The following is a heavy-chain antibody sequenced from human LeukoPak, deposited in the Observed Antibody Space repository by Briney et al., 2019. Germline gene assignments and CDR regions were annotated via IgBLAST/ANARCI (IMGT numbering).Heavy chain of an antibody. D-gene: IGHD5-18*01. CDR1: GFTFSSYG. CDR2: IQYDGSNK. J-gene: IGHJ4*02. Sequence: GGSLRLSCAASGFTFSSYGMHWVRQAPGKGLEWVAFIQYDGSNKYYADSVKGRFTISRDNSKNTLYLQMNSLRAEDTAVYYCAKREYSYGDYWGQGTLVTVSS. V-gene: IGHV3-30*02. CDR3: AKREYSYGDY.